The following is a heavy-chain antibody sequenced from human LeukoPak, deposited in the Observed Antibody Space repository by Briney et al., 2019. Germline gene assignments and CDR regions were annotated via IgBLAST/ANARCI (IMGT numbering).Heavy chain of an antibody. D-gene: IGHD6-19*01. CDR3: TRVGIAVAATGYYYMDV. CDR2: IRSKAYGGTT. V-gene: IGHV3-49*04. J-gene: IGHJ6*03. Sequence: GGSLRLSCAASGFTFSRHAMSWVRQAPGRGLEWVGFIRSKAYGGTTEYAASVKGRFTISRDDSKSIAYLQMNSLKTEDTAVYYCTRVGIAVAATGYYYMDVWGKGTTVTVSS. CDR1: GFTFSRHA.